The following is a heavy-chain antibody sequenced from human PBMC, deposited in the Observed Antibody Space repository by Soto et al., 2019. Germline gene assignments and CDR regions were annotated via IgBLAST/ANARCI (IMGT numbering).Heavy chain of an antibody. CDR2: IYTGGGT. CDR3: AEDGSGP. CDR1: GLTVSTNP. Sequence: EVQLVESGGGLVQPGGSLRLSCAASGLTVSTNPMSWVRQAPGKGLEWVSVIYTGGGTHYADSVKGRFTISRDNSKNTVNLKVNGLGPEDPAVFYCAEDGSGPWGQGTLVTVSS. J-gene: IGHJ5*02. V-gene: IGHV3-66*01.